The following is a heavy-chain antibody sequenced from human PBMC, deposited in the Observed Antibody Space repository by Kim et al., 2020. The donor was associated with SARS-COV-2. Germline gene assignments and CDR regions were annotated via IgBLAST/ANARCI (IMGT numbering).Heavy chain of an antibody. CDR3: ARDGGYSSSWYDYYGMDV. J-gene: IGHJ6*02. CDR2: IYYSGST. CDR1: GGSISSYY. Sequence: SETLSLTCTVSGGSISSYYWSWIRQPPGKGLEWIGYIYYSGSTNYNPSLKSRVTISVDTSKNQFSLKLSSVTAADTAVYYCARDGGYSSSWYDYYGMDVWGQGTTVTVSS. V-gene: IGHV4-59*01. D-gene: IGHD6-13*01.